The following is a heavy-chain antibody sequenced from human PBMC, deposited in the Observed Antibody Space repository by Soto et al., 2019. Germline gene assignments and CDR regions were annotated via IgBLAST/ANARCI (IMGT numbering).Heavy chain of an antibody. CDR2: IYYSGST. J-gene: IGHJ4*02. Sequence: GWIRQPPGKGLEWIGSIYYSGSTNYNPSLKSRVTISVDTSKNQLSLRLSSVTAADTAVYYCASTQQWLAFDYWGQGALVTVS. CDR3: ASTQQWLAFDY. D-gene: IGHD6-19*01. V-gene: IGHV4-39*07.